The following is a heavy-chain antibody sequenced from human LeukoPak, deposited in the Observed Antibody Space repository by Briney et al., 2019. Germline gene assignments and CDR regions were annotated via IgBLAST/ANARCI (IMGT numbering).Heavy chain of an antibody. J-gene: IGHJ4*02. Sequence: SETLSLTCAVSDGSLRGYYWSWIRQPPGKGLEWIGEINHSGSTNYNPSLESRVTISEGTSKNQFSLKVASVSAADTAVYYCARGRGSYYPDWGQGTLVTVSS. V-gene: IGHV4-34*01. CDR2: INHSGST. D-gene: IGHD1-26*01. CDR1: DGSLRGYY. CDR3: ARGRGSYYPD.